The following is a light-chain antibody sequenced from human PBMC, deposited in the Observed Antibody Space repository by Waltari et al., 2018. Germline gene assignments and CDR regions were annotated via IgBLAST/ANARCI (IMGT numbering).Light chain of an antibody. J-gene: IGLJ2*01. CDR3: SSHTTIASHVI. Sequence: QSALTQPASVSGSPGQSITISCTGTSSDIGGYKYVSWYPQHPGKAPKLMVYGVSNRPSGVSHRCSGSRSGNTASLTVSGLQAEDEADYYCSSHTTIASHVIFGGGTKVTVL. V-gene: IGLV2-14*01. CDR1: SSDIGGYKY. CDR2: GVS.